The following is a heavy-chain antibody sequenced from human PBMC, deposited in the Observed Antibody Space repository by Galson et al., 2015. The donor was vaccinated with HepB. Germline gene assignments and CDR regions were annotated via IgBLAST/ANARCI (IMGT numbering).Heavy chain of an antibody. CDR3: ARRWGFSNSWYFGLYFDY. J-gene: IGHJ4*02. V-gene: IGHV3-7*03. D-gene: IGHD6-13*01. Sequence: SLRLSCAASGFTFTDYWMSWVRQAPGEGLEWVANIKQDGSEKYYVDSVKGRFTISRDNAKNSLYLQMNSLRAEDTAVYYCARRWGFSNSWYFGLYFDYWGQGSLVTVSS. CDR1: GFTFTDYW. CDR2: IKQDGSEK.